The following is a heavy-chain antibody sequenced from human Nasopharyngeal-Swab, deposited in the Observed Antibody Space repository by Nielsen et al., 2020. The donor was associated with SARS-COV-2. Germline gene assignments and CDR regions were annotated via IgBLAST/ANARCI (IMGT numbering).Heavy chain of an antibody. D-gene: IGHD5-12*01. CDR3: ATPRGFSGYDYGY. V-gene: IGHV3-66*04. Sequence: GESLKISYAASGFTVSSNYMSWVRQAPGKGLEWVSVIYSGGSTYYADSVKGRFTISRDNSKNTLYLQMNSLRADDTAVYYCATPRGFSGYDYGYWGQGNLVTVSS. CDR1: GFTVSSNY. CDR2: IYSGGST. J-gene: IGHJ4*02.